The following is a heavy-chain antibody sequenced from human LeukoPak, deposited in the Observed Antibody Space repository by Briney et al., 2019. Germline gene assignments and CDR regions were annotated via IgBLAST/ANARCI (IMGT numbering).Heavy chain of an antibody. CDR2: ISYDGSNK. J-gene: IGHJ4*02. CDR1: GFTFNSYA. V-gene: IGHV3-30-3*01. Sequence: GGSLRLSCAASGFTFNSYAMHWVRQAPGKGLEWVAVISYDGSNKYYADSVKGRFTISRDNSKNTLYLQMNSLRAEDTAVYYCARGGDIVLMVYYPFDYWGQGTLVTVSS. CDR3: ARGGDIVLMVYYPFDY. D-gene: IGHD2-8*01.